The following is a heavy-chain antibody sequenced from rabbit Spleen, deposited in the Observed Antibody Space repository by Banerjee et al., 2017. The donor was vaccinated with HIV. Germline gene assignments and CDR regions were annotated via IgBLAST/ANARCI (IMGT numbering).Heavy chain of an antibody. J-gene: IGHJ4*01. D-gene: IGHD8-1*01. CDR1: GGSSSGDSY. CDR3: ARDGTGGSYFAL. V-gene: IGHV1S40*01. Sequence: QSLEESGGDLVKPGAALILTCIASGGSSSGDSYMNWVRQAPGKGLEWIGYIDPLFGITYYASWVNGRFSISRENAQNTVFLQMTSLTAADTAPYFCARDGTGGSYFALWGPGTLVTVS. CDR2: IDPLFGIT.